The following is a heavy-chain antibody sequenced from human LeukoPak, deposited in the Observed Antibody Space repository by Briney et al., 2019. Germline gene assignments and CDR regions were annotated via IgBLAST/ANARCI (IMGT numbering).Heavy chain of an antibody. CDR1: GFSFSNYW. CDR3: AKSVVVITFRFDD. D-gene: IGHD2-15*01. Sequence: GGSLRLSCTASGFSFSNYWMSWVRQAPGKGLEWVSAINGGGSNTYYADSVKGRFTISRDNSKNMLYLQMNSLRADDTAIYYCAKSVVVITFRFDDWGQGALVTVSS. V-gene: IGHV3-23*01. J-gene: IGHJ4*02. CDR2: INGGGSNT.